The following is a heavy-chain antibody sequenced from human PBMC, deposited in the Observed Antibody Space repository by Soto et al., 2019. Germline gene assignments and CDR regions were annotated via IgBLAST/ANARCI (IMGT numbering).Heavy chain of an antibody. D-gene: IGHD3-3*01. CDR2: LNHSGST. Sequence: QVQLQQWGAGLLKPSETLSLTCAVYGGSFSGYYWSWIRQPPGKGLEWIGELNHSGSTNYNPSLKSRVPISVDTSKNQFSLKLSSVTAADTAVYYCARGSLLDYWGQGTLVTVAS. V-gene: IGHV4-34*01. J-gene: IGHJ4*02. CDR3: ARGSLLDY. CDR1: GGSFSGYY.